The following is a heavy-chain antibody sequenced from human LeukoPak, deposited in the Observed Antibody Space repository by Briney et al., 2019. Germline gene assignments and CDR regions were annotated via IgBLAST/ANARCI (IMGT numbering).Heavy chain of an antibody. D-gene: IGHD2-2*01. Sequence: GGSLRLSCAASGFTFSSYVMSWVRQAPGKGLEWVSAISGSGGSTYYADSVKGRFTISRDNSKNTLYLQMNSLRAEDTAVYYCAKDRKGYCSSTSCYARGVFDYWGQGTLVTVSS. CDR2: ISGSGGST. J-gene: IGHJ4*02. CDR1: GFTFSSYV. CDR3: AKDRKGYCSSTSCYARGVFDY. V-gene: IGHV3-23*01.